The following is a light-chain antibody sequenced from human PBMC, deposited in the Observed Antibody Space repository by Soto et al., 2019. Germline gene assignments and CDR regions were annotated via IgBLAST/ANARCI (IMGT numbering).Light chain of an antibody. CDR3: QQSYSTLWT. CDR1: QSISSY. J-gene: IGKJ1*01. Sequence: IQMPQSPSSLSASVGDRVTITCRASQSISSYLNWYQQKPGKAPKLLIYAASSLQSGVPSRFSGSGSGTDFTLTISSLQPEDFATYYCQQSYSTLWTFGQGTKVDIK. V-gene: IGKV1-39*01. CDR2: AAS.